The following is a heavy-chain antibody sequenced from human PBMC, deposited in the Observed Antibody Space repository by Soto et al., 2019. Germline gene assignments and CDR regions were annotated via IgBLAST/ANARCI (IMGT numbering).Heavy chain of an antibody. CDR3: ARLQYCSHGLCSRYSGPYDY. CDR1: GDSLTDGNYY. J-gene: IGHJ4*02. Sequence: SETLSLTCSVSGDSLTDGNYYWTWIRQHPGKGLEWLGYIFYSGSTYYNPSLESRLTISVDTSKNQFSLKLRSVTAADTAVYYCARLQYCSHGLCSRYSGPYDYWGQGSLVTVSS. D-gene: IGHD2-8*01. CDR2: IFYSGST. V-gene: IGHV4-31*02.